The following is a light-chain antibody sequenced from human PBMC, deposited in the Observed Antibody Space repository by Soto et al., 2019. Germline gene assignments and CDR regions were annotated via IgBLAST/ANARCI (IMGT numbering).Light chain of an antibody. J-gene: IGKJ1*01. CDR2: HAS. CDR1: QSIKTS. Sequence: DLQVAQSPSALSESVGDRFTITCRASQSIKTSLAWHQPKPGTAXHLLIYHASTLESGVPSSFSGTGSGTELTLTISSPQPDAFATYYCQQYNSYSFGQGTQVDI. V-gene: IGKV1-5*01. CDR3: QQYNSYS.